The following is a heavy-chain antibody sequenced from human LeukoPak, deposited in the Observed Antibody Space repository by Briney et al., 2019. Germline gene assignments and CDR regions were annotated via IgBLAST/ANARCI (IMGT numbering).Heavy chain of an antibody. D-gene: IGHD1-14*01. CDR2: IYYSGST. CDR1: GGSISSSSYY. CDR3: ARQVSGLLSFDY. Sequence: SETLSLTCTVSGGSISSSSYYWGWIRQPPGKGLEWIGSIYYSGSTYYNPSLKSRVTISVDTSKNQFSLKLSSVTAADTAVYYCARQVSGLLSFDYWGQGTLVTVSS. J-gene: IGHJ4*02. V-gene: IGHV4-39*01.